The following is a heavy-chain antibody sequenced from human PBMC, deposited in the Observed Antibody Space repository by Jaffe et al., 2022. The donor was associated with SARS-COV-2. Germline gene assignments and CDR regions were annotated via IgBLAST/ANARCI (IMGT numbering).Heavy chain of an antibody. CDR3: ARERIGFGGNPFDY. V-gene: IGHV3-23*01. CDR2: ISGSADST. CDR1: GFTFSSYA. Sequence: EVQLLESGGGLVQPGGSLRLSCAASGFTFSSYAMTWVRQAPGRGLDWVSSISGSADSTYYADSVKGRFTISRDNSKNTLYLQLNSLRVEDTALYYCARERIGFGGNPFDYWGQGTLVTVSS. J-gene: IGHJ4*02. D-gene: IGHD2-15*01.